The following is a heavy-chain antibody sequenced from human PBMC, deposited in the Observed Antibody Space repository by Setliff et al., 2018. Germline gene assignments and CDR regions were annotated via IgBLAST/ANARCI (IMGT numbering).Heavy chain of an antibody. V-gene: IGHV1-69*13. CDR1: GGTFSSYA. CDR3: ARGYRGYYNFWSGSQGANWFDP. Sequence: SVKVSCKASGGTFSSYAISWVRQAPGQGLEWMGGIIPIFGTANYAQKFQGRVTITADASTSTAYMELSSLRSEDTAVYYCARGYRGYYNFWSGSQGANWFDPWGQGTLVTVS. D-gene: IGHD3-3*01. J-gene: IGHJ5*02. CDR2: IIPIFGTA.